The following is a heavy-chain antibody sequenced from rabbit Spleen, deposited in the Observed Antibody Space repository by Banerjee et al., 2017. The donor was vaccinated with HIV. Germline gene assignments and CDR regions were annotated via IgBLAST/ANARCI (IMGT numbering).Heavy chain of an antibody. D-gene: IGHD1-1*01. CDR2: IITGSGST. CDR3: ARGSGSGNVNGFAL. Sequence: QSLEESGGDLVKPGASLTLTCTASGFSFSSSDYICWVRQAPGKGLEWIGCIITGSGSTYYASWAKGRFTISKTSSTTVTLQMTSLTAADTATYLCARGSGSGNVNGFALWGPGTLVTVS. V-gene: IGHV1S40*01. J-gene: IGHJ4*01. CDR1: GFSFSSSDY.